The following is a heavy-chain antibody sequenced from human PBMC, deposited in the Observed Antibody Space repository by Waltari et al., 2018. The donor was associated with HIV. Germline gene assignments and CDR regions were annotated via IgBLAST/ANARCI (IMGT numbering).Heavy chain of an antibody. CDR3: ARLRGSVAGLPGGFYFDY. V-gene: IGHV4-39*01. CDR2: IYYRGGT. CDR1: GASISSSIYY. J-gene: IGHJ4*02. D-gene: IGHD6-19*01. Sequence: QLQLQESGSGLVKPSETLSLTCTVSGASISSSIYYWGWIRQPPGKGLERIGSIYYRGGTYYNPSLKRRCTIPVDTSKNQFSLKLSSVTAADTAVYYCARLRGSVAGLPGGFYFDYWGQGTLVTVSS.